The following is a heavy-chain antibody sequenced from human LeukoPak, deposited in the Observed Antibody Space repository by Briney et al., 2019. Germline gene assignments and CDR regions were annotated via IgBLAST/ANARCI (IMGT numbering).Heavy chain of an antibody. J-gene: IGHJ4*02. CDR3: ATGGWLVENGY. CDR2: ISGSGGST. Sequence: GGSLRLFCAASGFTFSRYAMSWVRQAPGKGLEWVSAISGSGGSTYYADSVKGRFTISRDNSKNTLYLQMNSLRAEATAVYYCATGGWLVENGYWGQGTLVTVSS. CDR1: GFTFSRYA. D-gene: IGHD6-19*01. V-gene: IGHV3-23*01.